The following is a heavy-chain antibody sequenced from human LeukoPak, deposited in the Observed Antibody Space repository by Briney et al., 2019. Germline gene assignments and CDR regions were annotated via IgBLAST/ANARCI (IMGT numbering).Heavy chain of an antibody. J-gene: IGHJ4*02. Sequence: ASVKVSCKASGYTFTSYGISWVRQAPGQGLEWMGWISAYNGNTNYAQKLQGRVTMTTDTSTSTAYMELRSLRSDDTAVYYCAREPQYYDFWSGSPTGFDYWGQGTLVTVSS. V-gene: IGHV1-18*01. CDR2: ISAYNGNT. D-gene: IGHD3-3*01. CDR3: AREPQYYDFWSGSPTGFDY. CDR1: GYTFTSYG.